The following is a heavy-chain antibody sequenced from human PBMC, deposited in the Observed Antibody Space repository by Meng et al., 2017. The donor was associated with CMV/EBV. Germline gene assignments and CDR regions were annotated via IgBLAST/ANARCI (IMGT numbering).Heavy chain of an antibody. CDR2: SSGSGGST. D-gene: IGHD2-15*01. Sequence: SDDMSGGRQAPGKGLEWVSASSGSGGSTYYADSVKGRFTISRDNSKNTLYLQMKSLRAEDTAVYYCAKDPRLGYCSGGSCSGGWFDPWGQGTLVTVSS. J-gene: IGHJ5*02. V-gene: IGHV3-23*01. CDR1: SDD. CDR3: AKDPRLGYCSGGSCSGGWFDP.